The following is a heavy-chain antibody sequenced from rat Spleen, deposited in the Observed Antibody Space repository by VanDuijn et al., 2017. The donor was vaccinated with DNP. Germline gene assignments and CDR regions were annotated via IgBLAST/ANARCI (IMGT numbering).Heavy chain of an antibody. D-gene: IGHD1-3*01. Sequence: EVQLVESGGGLVQPGRSLKISCAASGFTFSNSYMAWVRQAPKKGLEWVATIIHDGSRTYYRDSVKGRFTISRDNAENTLSLQMDSLRSDDTATYYCTRHRDYGSSFAYWGQGVMVTVSS. CDR3: TRHRDYGSSFAY. V-gene: IGHV5-7*01. CDR1: GFTFSNSY. J-gene: IGHJ2*01. CDR2: IIHDGSRT.